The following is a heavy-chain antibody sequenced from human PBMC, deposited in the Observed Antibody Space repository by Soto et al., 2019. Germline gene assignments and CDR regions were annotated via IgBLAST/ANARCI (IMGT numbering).Heavy chain of an antibody. V-gene: IGHV3-23*01. CDR2: ISGSGGST. CDR1: GFTFSSYA. J-gene: IGHJ2*01. CDR3: AIVVVPAVHFWYFDL. D-gene: IGHD2-21*02. Sequence: EVQLLESGGGLVQPGGSLRLSCAASGFTFSSYAMSWVRQAPGKGLEWVSAISGSGGSTYYADSVKGRFTISSDNSKNTLYLQMNSLRAEDTAVYYCAIVVVPAVHFWYFDLWGRGTLVTVSS.